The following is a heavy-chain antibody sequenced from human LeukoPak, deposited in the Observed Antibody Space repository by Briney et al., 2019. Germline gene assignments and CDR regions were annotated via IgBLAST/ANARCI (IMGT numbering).Heavy chain of an antibody. V-gene: IGHV3-23*01. CDR3: ARPGSLYASFDY. J-gene: IGHJ4*02. CDR2: ISGGGTGS. Sequence: GGSLRLSCAASGFTFSSYAMSWVRQAPGKGLVWVSSISGGGTGSYYADSVKGRFTISRDNSKNTLYLQMNSLRAEDTAVYYCARPGSLYASFDYWGQGTLVTVSS. CDR1: GFTFSSYA. D-gene: IGHD3-16*02.